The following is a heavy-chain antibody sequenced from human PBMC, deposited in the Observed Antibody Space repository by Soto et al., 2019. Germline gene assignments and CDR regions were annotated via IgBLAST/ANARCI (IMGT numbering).Heavy chain of an antibody. CDR3: ARDKGMATYYYYGMDV. CDR2: ISAYNGNT. Sequence: ASVKVSCKASGYTFTSYGISWVRQAPGQGLEWMGWISAYNGNTNYAQKLQGRVTMTTDTSTSTAYMELRSLRSDDTAVYYCARDKGMATYYYYGMDVWGQGTKVTVYS. J-gene: IGHJ6*02. D-gene: IGHD5-12*01. V-gene: IGHV1-18*01. CDR1: GYTFTSYG.